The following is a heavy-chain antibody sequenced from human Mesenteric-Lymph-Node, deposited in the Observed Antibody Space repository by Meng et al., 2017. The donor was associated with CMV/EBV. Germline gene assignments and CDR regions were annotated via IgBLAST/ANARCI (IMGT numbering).Heavy chain of an antibody. Sequence: ASVKVSCKASGYTFTGYGISWVRQAPGQGLEWMGGITTYNGNTNYAQKLQGRVTMTTDTSTSTAYMELRSLRSDDTALYYCAREYGRQWLAPIDCWGQGTLVTVSS. CDR3: AREYGRQWLAPIDC. J-gene: IGHJ4*02. CDR2: ITTYNGNT. CDR1: GYTFTGYG. D-gene: IGHD6-19*01. V-gene: IGHV1-18*01.